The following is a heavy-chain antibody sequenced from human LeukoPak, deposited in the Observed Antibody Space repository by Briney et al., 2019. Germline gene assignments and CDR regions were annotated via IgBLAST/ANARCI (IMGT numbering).Heavy chain of an antibody. CDR1: GFTFNNNA. J-gene: IGHJ3*01. D-gene: IGHD2-2*01. CDR2: INGDGDAT. Sequence: PGGSLRLSCAAPGFTFNNNAMSWVRQAPGKGLEWVSAINGDGDATEYADSVKGRFTISRDNSKNTLFLQMNSLRPEDTAVYYCARCTASCYANAFDVWGQGTLLTVSS. V-gene: IGHV3-23*01. CDR3: ARCTASCYANAFDV.